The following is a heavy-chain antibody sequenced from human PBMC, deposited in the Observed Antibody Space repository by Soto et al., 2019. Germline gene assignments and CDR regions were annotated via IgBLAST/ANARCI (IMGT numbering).Heavy chain of an antibody. V-gene: IGHV3-23*01. J-gene: IGHJ5*02. D-gene: IGHD2-21*01. CDR2: ISGSADIT. Sequence: EVQLLESGGGLVQPGGSLRLSCAASGFTFSSYAMSWVRQAPGKGLEWVSAISGSADITYYADSVKGRFTISRDNSKNTLYLQMNSLRGEDTAVYFCAKGSIPTPVHNWFDPWGQGTLVTVSS. CDR1: GFTFSSYA. CDR3: AKGSIPTPVHNWFDP.